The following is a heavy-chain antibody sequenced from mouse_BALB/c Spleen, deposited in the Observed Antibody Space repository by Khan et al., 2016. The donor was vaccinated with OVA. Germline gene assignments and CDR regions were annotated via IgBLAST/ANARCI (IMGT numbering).Heavy chain of an antibody. CDR3: ARSPYGNSFAY. D-gene: IGHD2-1*01. CDR2: IYPGSGST. CDR1: GYTFTDYI. Sequence: QVQLQQSGPELVKPGASVKMSCKASGYTFTDYIMSWVKQRTGQGLEWIGEIYPGSGSTYYHEKFKGKATLTADTSSNTAYMHLSSLTSEDSAVYFCARSPYGNSFAYWGQGTLVTVSA. V-gene: IGHV1-77*01. J-gene: IGHJ3*01.